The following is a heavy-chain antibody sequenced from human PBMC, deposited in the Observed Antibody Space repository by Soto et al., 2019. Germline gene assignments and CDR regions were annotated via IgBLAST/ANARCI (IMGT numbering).Heavy chain of an antibody. D-gene: IGHD3-3*01. CDR3: ARGTFLEWFTGMDV. CDR1: GGSISSYY. J-gene: IGHJ6*02. V-gene: IGHV4-59*01. Sequence: SETLSLTCAVSGGSISSYYWSWIRQPPGKGLEWIGYIYYSGSTNYNPSLKGRVTISVDTSKNQFSLKLSSVTAADTAVYYCARGTFLEWFTGMDVWGQGTTVTVSS. CDR2: IYYSGST.